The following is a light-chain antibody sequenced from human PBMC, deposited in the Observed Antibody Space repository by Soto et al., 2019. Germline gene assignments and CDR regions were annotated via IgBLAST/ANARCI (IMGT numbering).Light chain of an antibody. CDR3: QQYNSYPWT. CDR2: KAS. Sequence: DIQMTQSPSTLSASVGDRVTITCRASQSISSWLAWYQQKPGKAPKLLIYKASSLESGVPSRFRGSGSVREFTLTISRRQPDYFATDYCQQYNSYPWTFGQGTKVEFK. V-gene: IGKV1-5*03. CDR1: QSISSW. J-gene: IGKJ1*01.